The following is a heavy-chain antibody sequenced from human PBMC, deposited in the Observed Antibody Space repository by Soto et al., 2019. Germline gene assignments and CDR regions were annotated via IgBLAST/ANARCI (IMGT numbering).Heavy chain of an antibody. CDR2: ISAYNGNT. CDR3: ARDWANYYDFWSGYFYDSSGYFDY. CDR1: GYTFTSYG. V-gene: IGHV1-18*04. J-gene: IGHJ4*02. D-gene: IGHD3-3*01. Sequence: GASVKVSCKASGYTFTSYGISWVRQAPGQGLEWMGWISAYNGNTNYAQKLQGRVTMTTDTSTSTAYMELRSLRSDDTAVYYCARDWANYYDFWSGYFYDSSGYFDYWGQGTLVTVSS.